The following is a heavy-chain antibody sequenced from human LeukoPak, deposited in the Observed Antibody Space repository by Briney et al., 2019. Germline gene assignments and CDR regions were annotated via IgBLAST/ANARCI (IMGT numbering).Heavy chain of an antibody. J-gene: IGHJ6*02. CDR1: GGSISSYY. CDR2: IYYSGSI. Sequence: PSETLSLTCTVSGGSISSYYWSWIRQPPGKGLEWIGYIYYSGSINYNPSLKSRVTISVDTSKNQFSLKLSSVTAADTAVYYCARDRGSCSGGSCYSDYYYGMDVWGQGTTVTVSS. CDR3: ARDRGSCSGGSCYSDYYYGMDV. D-gene: IGHD2-15*01. V-gene: IGHV4-59*01.